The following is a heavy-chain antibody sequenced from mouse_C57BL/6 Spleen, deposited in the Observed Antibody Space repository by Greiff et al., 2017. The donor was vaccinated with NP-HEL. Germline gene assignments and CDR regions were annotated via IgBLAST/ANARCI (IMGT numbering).Heavy chain of an antibody. D-gene: IGHD2-1*01. J-gene: IGHJ2*01. CDR2: IDPEDGET. Sequence: EVQLQQSGAELVKPGASVKLSCTASGFNIKDYYMHWVKQRTEQGLEWIGRIDPEDGETKYAPKFQGKATITADTASNTAYLQLSSLTSEDTAFSYFARTNPLYGNVYYFDYWGQGTTLTVSS. V-gene: IGHV14-2*01. CDR1: GFNIKDYY. CDR3: ARTNPLYGNVYYFDY.